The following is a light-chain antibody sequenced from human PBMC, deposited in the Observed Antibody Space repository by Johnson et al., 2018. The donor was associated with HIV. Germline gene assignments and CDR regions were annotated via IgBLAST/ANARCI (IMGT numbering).Light chain of an antibody. J-gene: IGLJ1*01. CDR3: GTWDSSLSQGV. V-gene: IGLV1-51*01. CDR2: DNN. CDR1: SSNIGNNY. Sequence: LTQPPSVSAAPGQKVTISCSGSSSNIGNNYVSWYQQLPGTAPKFLIYDNNKRPSGIPDRFSGSKSGTSATLGITGLQTGDEADYYCGTWDSSLSQGVFGTGTKVTVL.